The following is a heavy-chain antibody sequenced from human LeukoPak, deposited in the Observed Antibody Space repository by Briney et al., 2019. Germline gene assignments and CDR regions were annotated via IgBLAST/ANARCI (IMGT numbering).Heavy chain of an antibody. V-gene: IGHV3-74*01. D-gene: IGHD1/OR15-1a*01. Sequence: PGGSLRLSCAASGFTFSSYWMHWVRQTPGKGLVWVSRIKSDGSSTDYADSVKGRFTISRDNAKSTLYLQMNSLRAEDSAVYYCARDHRNNNFGFWGQGTLDTVSS. CDR2: IKSDGSST. CDR3: ARDHRNNNFGF. J-gene: IGHJ4*02. CDR1: GFTFSSYW.